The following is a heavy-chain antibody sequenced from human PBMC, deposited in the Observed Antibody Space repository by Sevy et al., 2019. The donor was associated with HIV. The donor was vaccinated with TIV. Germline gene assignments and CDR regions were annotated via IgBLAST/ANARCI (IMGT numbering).Heavy chain of an antibody. J-gene: IGHJ4*02. CDR3: ARGSHGYDYVWGSYYFDY. CDR1: GFTVSSNY. V-gene: IGHV3-53*01. D-gene: IGHD3-16*01. Sequence: GGSLRLSCAASGFTVSSNYMSWVRQAPGKGLEWVSVIYSGGSTYYADSVKGRFTISRDNSKNTRYLQMNSLRAEDTAVYYCARGSHGYDYVWGSYYFDYWGQGTLVTVSS. CDR2: IYSGGST.